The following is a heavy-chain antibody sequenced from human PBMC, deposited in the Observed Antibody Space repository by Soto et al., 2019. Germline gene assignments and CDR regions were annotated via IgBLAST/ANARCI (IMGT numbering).Heavy chain of an antibody. Sequence: ELLESGGDLVLPGGSLRLSCVASGFTFGNFAMSWVRQPPGKGLEWVSSIRGSGANTNYADSVKGRFTISRDNSKNTLYLQMNSLRADDTAVYYCAKDQNYCGGGTCPLSWFDPWGQGTLVTVSS. CDR1: GFTFGNFA. J-gene: IGHJ5*02. D-gene: IGHD2-21*01. CDR2: IRGSGANT. V-gene: IGHV3-23*01. CDR3: AKDQNYCGGGTCPLSWFDP.